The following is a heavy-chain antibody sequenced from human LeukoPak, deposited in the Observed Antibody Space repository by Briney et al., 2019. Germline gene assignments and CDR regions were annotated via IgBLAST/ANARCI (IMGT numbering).Heavy chain of an antibody. D-gene: IGHD1-7*01. J-gene: IGHJ5*02. CDR2: ISGSSGNT. Sequence: GGSLRLSCAASGCTFSSYAMTWVRQAPGKGLEWVSSISGSSGNTNYADSVKGRFTISRDNSKNTLYLQMNSLRAEDTAVYYCAKPHWNYQADWFDPWGQGTLVTVSS. CDR1: GCTFSSYA. CDR3: AKPHWNYQADWFDP. V-gene: IGHV3-23*01.